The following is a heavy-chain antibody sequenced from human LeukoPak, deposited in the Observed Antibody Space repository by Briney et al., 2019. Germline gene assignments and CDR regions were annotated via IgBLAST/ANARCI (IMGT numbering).Heavy chain of an antibody. CDR3: AREKWELENYFDY. V-gene: IGHV3-21*01. D-gene: IGHD1-26*01. CDR2: ISSSSSYI. Sequence: PGGSLRLSCAASGFTFSSYSMNWVRQAPGKGLEWVSSISSSSSYIYYADSVKGRFTISRDNAKNSLYLQMNSLRAEDTAVYYCAREKWELENYFDYWGQGTLVTVSS. J-gene: IGHJ4*02. CDR1: GFTFSSYS.